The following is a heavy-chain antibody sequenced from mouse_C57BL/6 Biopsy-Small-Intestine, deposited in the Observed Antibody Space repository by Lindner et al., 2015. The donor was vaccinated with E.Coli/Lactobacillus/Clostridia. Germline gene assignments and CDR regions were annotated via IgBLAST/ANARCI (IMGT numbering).Heavy chain of an antibody. V-gene: IGHV1S135*01. CDR1: GYSFTGYN. CDR2: IDPYNGAT. D-gene: IGHD2-1*01. Sequence: VQLQESGPELVKPGASVKMSCKASGYSFTGYNMHWLKQSHGKSLEWIGYIDPYNGATSYNQKFKGKATLTVDNSSSTAYMQLNSLTSEDSAVYYCARWNGNLYAMDYWGQGTSVTVSS. J-gene: IGHJ4*01. CDR3: ARWNGNLYAMDY.